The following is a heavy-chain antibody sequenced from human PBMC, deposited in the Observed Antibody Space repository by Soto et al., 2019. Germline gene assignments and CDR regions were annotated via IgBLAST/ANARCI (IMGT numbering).Heavy chain of an antibody. D-gene: IGHD5-12*01. CDR1: GYSFTSYW. V-gene: IGHV5-51*01. CDR2: IYPGDSDT. J-gene: IGHJ3*02. Sequence: GESLKISCKGSGYSFTSYWIGWVRQMPGKGLEWMGIIYPGDSDTRYSPSFQGQVTISADKSISTAYLQWSSLEASDTAMYYCARRGDGYNSPDAFDIWGQGTMVTVS. CDR3: ARRGDGYNSPDAFDI.